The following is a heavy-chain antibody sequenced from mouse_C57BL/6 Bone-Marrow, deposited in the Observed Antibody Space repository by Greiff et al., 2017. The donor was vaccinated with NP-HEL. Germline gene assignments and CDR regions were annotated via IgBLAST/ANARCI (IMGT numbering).Heavy chain of an antibody. CDR1: GYTFTSHW. J-gene: IGHJ4*01. D-gene: IGHD1-1*01. Sequence: VQLQQSGPELVRPGASVKISCKAPGYTFTSHWMQWVKQRPGQGLEWIGRIDPNSGGTKYNEKFKSKATLTVDKPSSTSYMQLSSLTSEDSAVYYCARGTVLPWAMDYWGQGTSVTVSS. CDR2: IDPNSGGT. CDR3: ARGTVLPWAMDY. V-gene: IGHV1-72*01.